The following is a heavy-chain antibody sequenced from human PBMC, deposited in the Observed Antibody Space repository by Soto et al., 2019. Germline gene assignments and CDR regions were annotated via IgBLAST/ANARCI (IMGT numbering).Heavy chain of an antibody. Sequence: ASVKVSCKASGYTFTSYGISWVRQAPGQGLEWMGWISAYNGNTNYAQKLQGRVTMTTDTSTSTAYMELRSLRSDDTAVYYCARGGAGTKEGWANYYYYYGMDVWGQGTTVIGSS. CDR1: GYTFTSYG. J-gene: IGHJ6*02. D-gene: IGHD1-1*01. V-gene: IGHV1-18*01. CDR2: ISAYNGNT. CDR3: ARGGAGTKEGWANYYYYYGMDV.